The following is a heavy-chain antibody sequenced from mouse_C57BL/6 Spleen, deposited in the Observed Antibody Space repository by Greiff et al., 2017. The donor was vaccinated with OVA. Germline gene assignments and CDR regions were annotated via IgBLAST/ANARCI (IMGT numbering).Heavy chain of an antibody. V-gene: IGHV3-1*01. CDR2: ISYSGST. J-gene: IGHJ2*01. CDR1: GYSITSGYD. Sequence: DVQLQESGPGMVKPSQSLSLTCTVTGYSITSGYDWHWIRHFPGNKLEWMGYISYSGSTNYNPSLKSRISITHDTSKNHFFLKLNSVTTEDTATYYCARAYGSSFFDYWGQGTTLTVSS. D-gene: IGHD1-1*01. CDR3: ARAYGSSFFDY.